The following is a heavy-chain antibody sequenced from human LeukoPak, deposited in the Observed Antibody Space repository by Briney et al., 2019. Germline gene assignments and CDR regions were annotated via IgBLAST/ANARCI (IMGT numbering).Heavy chain of an antibody. Sequence: GESLKISCKGSGYSFTSYWIGWVRQMPGKGLEWMGIIYPGDSDTRYSPSFQGQVTISADKSMSTAYLQWSSLKASDTAMYYCARLRRTSAANNYFDYWGQGTLVTVSS. J-gene: IGHJ4*02. CDR2: IYPGDSDT. CDR3: ARLRRTSAANNYFDY. V-gene: IGHV5-51*01. D-gene: IGHD2-2*01. CDR1: GYSFTSYW.